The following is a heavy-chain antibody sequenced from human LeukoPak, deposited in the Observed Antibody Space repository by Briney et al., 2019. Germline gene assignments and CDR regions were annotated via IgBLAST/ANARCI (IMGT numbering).Heavy chain of an antibody. CDR3: AKDLNSLRFSGDAFDI. D-gene: IGHD3-3*01. CDR2: ISWNSGSI. CDR1: GFTFDDYA. J-gene: IGHJ3*02. V-gene: IGHV3-9*01. Sequence: GGSLRLSCAASGFTFDDYAMHWVRQAPGKGLEWVSGISWNSGSIGYADSVKGRFTISRDNAKNSLYLQMHSLRAEDTALYYCAKDLNSLRFSGDAFDIWGQGTMVTVSS.